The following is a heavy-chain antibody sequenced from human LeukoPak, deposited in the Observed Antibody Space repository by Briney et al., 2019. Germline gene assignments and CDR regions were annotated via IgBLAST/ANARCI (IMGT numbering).Heavy chain of an antibody. Sequence: SETPSLTCAVYGGSFRGYYWSWIRQPPGKGREWIGEINHSGSTNYNPSLKCRVTISVDTSKHQFSLKLSSVTAADTAVYYCAISSPYSSSWATSYFYYGLDVWGQGTTVTVSS. CDR2: INHSGST. V-gene: IGHV4-34*01. J-gene: IGHJ6*02. CDR3: AISSPYSSSWATSYFYYGLDV. D-gene: IGHD6-13*01. CDR1: GGSFRGYY.